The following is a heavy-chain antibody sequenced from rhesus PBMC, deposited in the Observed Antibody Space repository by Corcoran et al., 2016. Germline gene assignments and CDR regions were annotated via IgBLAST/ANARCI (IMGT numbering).Heavy chain of an antibody. J-gene: IGHJ4*01. Sequence: QVQLQQWGEGLVKPSETLSLTCAVYGGSISSNYWSWIRQPPGKGLEWIGRIRSGGSTNYNPSLKSRVTISIDTSKNQFSLKLSSVTAADTAVYYCARDLSGSYPYFDYWGQGVLVTVSS. V-gene: IGHV4-160*01. CDR3: ARDLSGSYPYFDY. D-gene: IGHD1-44*02. CDR1: GGSISSNY. CDR2: IRSGGST.